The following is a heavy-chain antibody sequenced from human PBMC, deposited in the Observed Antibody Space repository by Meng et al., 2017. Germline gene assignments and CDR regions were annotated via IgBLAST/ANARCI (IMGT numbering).Heavy chain of an antibody. J-gene: IGHJ6*02. CDR2: IKQDGSEK. V-gene: IGHV3-7*01. Sequence: GGSLRLSCAASGFTFSSYWMSWVRQAPGKGLEWVANIKQDGSEKYYVDPVKGRFTISRDNAKNSLYLQMNSLRAEDTAVYYCARVGKELVWSSYRYYYGMDVWGQGTTVTVSS. D-gene: IGHD6-13*01. CDR1: GFTFSSYW. CDR3: ARVGKELVWSSYRYYYGMDV.